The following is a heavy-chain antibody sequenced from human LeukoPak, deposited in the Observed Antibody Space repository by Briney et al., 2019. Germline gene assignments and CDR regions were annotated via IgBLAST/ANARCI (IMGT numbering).Heavy chain of an antibody. Sequence: GASVKVSCKASGGTFSSYTISWVRQAPGQGLEWMGRIIPILGIANYAQKFQGRVTITADKSTSTAYMELSSLRSEDAAVYYCARDRSQGYYDSSGYSIDYWGQGTQVTVSS. CDR3: ARDRSQGYYDSSGYSIDY. CDR1: GGTFSSYT. V-gene: IGHV1-69*04. D-gene: IGHD3-22*01. CDR2: IIPILGIA. J-gene: IGHJ4*02.